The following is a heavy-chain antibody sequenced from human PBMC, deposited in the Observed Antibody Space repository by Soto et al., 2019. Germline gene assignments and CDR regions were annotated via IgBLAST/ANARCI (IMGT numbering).Heavy chain of an antibody. D-gene: IGHD1-1*01. CDR2: ISNSGSYI. V-gene: IGHV3-21*01. CDR3: ARASGRSLRQGYFDY. CDR1: GFTFSSSG. J-gene: IGHJ4*02. Sequence: EVQLVESGGDLVKPGGSLRLSCVVSGFTFSSSGMNWVRQAPGKGLEWVSFISNSGSYIYYADSVKGRVTIPRDNARNSQYLQMNSLRAEDTAVYHCARASGRSLRQGYFDYWGQGTLVTVSS.